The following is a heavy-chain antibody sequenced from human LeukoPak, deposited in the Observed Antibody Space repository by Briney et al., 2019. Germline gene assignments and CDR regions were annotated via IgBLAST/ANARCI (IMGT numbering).Heavy chain of an antibody. V-gene: IGHV1-18*04. CDR2: ISAYNGNT. CDR1: GYTFTGYY. J-gene: IGHJ4*02. CDR3: ARDLRVWGIYLYLTLGS. D-gene: IGHD3-16*02. Sequence: ASVKVSCKASGYTFTGYYMHWVRQAPGQGLEWMGWISAYNGNTNYAQKLQGRVTMTTDTSTSTAYMELRSLRSDDTAVYYCARDLRVWGIYLYLTLGSGGQGTLVTVSS.